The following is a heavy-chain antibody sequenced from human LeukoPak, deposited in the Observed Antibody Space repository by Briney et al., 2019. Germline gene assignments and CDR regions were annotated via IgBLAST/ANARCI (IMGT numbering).Heavy chain of an antibody. D-gene: IGHD2/OR15-2a*01. V-gene: IGHV3-74*01. CDR1: GNYW. CDR2: INSDGSWT. J-gene: IGHJ4*02. CDR3: VSFYETY. Sequence: PGGSLRLSCAASGNYWMHWVRQAPGEGLVWVSHINSDGSWTSYADSVKGRFTISKDNDKNTVYLQMNSLRAEDTAVYYCVSFYETYWGRGTLVTVSS.